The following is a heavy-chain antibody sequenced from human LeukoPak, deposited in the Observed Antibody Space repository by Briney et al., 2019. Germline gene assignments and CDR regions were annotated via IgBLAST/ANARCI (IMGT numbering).Heavy chain of an antibody. D-gene: IGHD3-10*01. J-gene: IGHJ4*02. CDR2: ISAYNGNT. CDR3: ARDLGVGSGSYYHPGLKFDY. V-gene: IGHV1-18*01. CDR1: GYTFTSYG. Sequence: ASVKVSCKASGYTFTSYGISWVRQAPGQGLEWMGWISAYNGNTNYAQKLQGRVTMTTDTSTSTAYMELRSLRSDDTAVYYCARDLGVGSGSYYHPGLKFDYWGQGTLVTVSS.